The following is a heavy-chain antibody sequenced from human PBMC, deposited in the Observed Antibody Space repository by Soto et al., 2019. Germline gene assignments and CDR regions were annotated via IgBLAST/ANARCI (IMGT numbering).Heavy chain of an antibody. V-gene: IGHV1-2*04. D-gene: IGHD5-18*01. Sequence: ASVKVSCKASGYTFTGDYMHWVRQAPGQGLEWMGWINPNSGGTNYAQKFQGWVTMTRDTSISTAYMELSRLRSDDTAVYYCAGSRGYSYGRYYYGMDVWGQGTTVTVSS. CDR1: GYTFTGDY. CDR3: AGSRGYSYGRYYYGMDV. J-gene: IGHJ6*02. CDR2: INPNSGGT.